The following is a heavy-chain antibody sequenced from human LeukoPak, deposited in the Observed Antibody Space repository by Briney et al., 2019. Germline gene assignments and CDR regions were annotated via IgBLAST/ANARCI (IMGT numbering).Heavy chain of an antibody. CDR2: INAGNGNT. CDR3: ARGIWSRTVSSYYLDY. J-gene: IGHJ4*02. V-gene: IGHV1-3*01. D-gene: IGHD3-3*01. CDR1: GYTFTNYA. Sequence: ASVKISCKASGYTFTNYAMQWVRQAPGQRLEWMGWINAGNGNTRYSQRFQGRVTITRDTSASTVYMEVTSLRSEDTAVYYCARGIWSRTVSSYYLDYWGQGTLVTVSS.